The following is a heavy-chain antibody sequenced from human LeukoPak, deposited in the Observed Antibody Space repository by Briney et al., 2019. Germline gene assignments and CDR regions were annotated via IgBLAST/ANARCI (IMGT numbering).Heavy chain of an antibody. D-gene: IGHD3-22*01. Sequence: GGSLRLSCAASGFTFSSYGMSWVRQAPGKGLEWVSAISGSGGSTYYADSVKGRFTISRDNSKNTLYLQMNSLRAEDTAVYYCAKSFSYYDSSGLFYWGQGTLVTVSS. CDR2: ISGSGGST. V-gene: IGHV3-23*01. CDR3: AKSFSYYDSSGLFY. CDR1: GFTFSSYG. J-gene: IGHJ4*02.